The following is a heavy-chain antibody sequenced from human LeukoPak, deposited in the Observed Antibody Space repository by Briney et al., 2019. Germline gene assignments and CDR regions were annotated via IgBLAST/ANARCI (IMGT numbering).Heavy chain of an antibody. V-gene: IGHV4-59*01. CDR3: ARAQYYYDSSGYAY. D-gene: IGHD3-22*01. CDR2: IYYSGST. J-gene: IGHJ4*02. CDR1: GGSISSYY. Sequence: SKTLSLTCTVSGGSISSYYWSWIRQPPGKGLEWIGYIYYSGSTNYNPSLKSRVTISVGTSKNQFSLKLSSVTAADTAVYYCARAQYYYDSSGYAYWGQGTLVTVSS.